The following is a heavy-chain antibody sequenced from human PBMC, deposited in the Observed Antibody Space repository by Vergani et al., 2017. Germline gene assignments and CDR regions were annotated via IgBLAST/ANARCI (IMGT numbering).Heavy chain of an antibody. CDR1: GFTFGDYA. CDR3: TRDAVTIWEHIVVVTAPQVYYYYYYGMDV. J-gene: IGHJ6*02. Sequence: EVQLVESGGGLVQPGRSLRLSCTASGFTFGDYAMSWFRQAPGKGLEWVGFIRSKPYGGTTEYAASVKGRFTISRDDSKSIAYLQMNSLKTEDTAVYYCTRDAVTIWEHIVVVTAPQVYYYYYYGMDVWGQGTTVTVSS. D-gene: IGHD2-21*02. CDR2: IRSKPYGGTT. V-gene: IGHV3-49*03.